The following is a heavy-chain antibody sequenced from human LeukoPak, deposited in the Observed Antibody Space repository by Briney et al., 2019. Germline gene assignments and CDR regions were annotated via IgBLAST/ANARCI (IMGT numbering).Heavy chain of an antibody. Sequence: ASVKVSCKASGYTFTGYYVHWVRQAPGQGLEWMGRINPNSGGTNYAQKFQGRVTMTRDTSISIAYMELSRLRSDDTAVYYCATYCSSTSCPNWFDPWGQGTLVTVSS. V-gene: IGHV1-2*06. D-gene: IGHD2-2*01. CDR3: ATYCSSTSCPNWFDP. CDR2: INPNSGGT. J-gene: IGHJ5*02. CDR1: GYTFTGYY.